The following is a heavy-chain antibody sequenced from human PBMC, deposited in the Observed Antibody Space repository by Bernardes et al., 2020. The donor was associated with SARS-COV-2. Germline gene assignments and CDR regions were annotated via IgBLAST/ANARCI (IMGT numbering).Heavy chain of an antibody. V-gene: IGHV4-59*01. Sequence: SETLSLTCTVSGGSISSYYRSWTRQPPGKGLEWIGFLYYSGSTNYNPSLKSRVTISVDTSKNQFSLKLSSVTAADTAVYYCARAPSRYGDDWYFDRWGRGTLVTVSS. CDR3: ARAPSRYGDDWYFDR. D-gene: IGHD4-17*01. CDR2: LYYSGST. J-gene: IGHJ2*01. CDR1: GGSISSYY.